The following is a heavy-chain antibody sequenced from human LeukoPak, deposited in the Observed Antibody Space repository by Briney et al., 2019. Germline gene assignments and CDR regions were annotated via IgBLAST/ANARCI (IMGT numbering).Heavy chain of an antibody. CDR2: LYDDGTT. CDR1: GFTVSSHF. J-gene: IGHJ4*02. CDR3: TRELLYHYYEY. Sequence: GGSLRLSCAASGFTVSSHFMSWVRQAPGKGLEWVSVLYDDGTTKCPDSVKGRFTISRDNSKNTLYLQMDSLRTEDTAVYYCTRELLYHYYEYWGQGTLVTVSS. D-gene: IGHD3-3*01. V-gene: IGHV3-53*01.